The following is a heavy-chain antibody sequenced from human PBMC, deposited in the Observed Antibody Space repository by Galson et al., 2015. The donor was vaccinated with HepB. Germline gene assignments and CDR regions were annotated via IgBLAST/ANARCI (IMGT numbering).Heavy chain of an antibody. Sequence: SLRLSCAASGFTFSTYGMTWVRQAPGKGLEWLSSITGSGDATFYADSVKGRFTLSRDNPKNTLYLHLNSLRAEDTAIYYCAKEAEEHTCWHDWGRGTLVTVSS. V-gene: IGHV3-23*01. CDR3: AKEAEEHTCWHD. CDR2: ITGSGDAT. D-gene: IGHD1/OR15-1a*01. J-gene: IGHJ4*02. CDR1: GFTFSTYG.